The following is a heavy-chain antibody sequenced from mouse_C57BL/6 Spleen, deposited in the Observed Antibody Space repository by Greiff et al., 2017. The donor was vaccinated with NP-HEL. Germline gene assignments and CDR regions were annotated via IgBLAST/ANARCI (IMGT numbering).Heavy chain of an antibody. CDR1: GFTFTDYY. CDR3: ARKTGTSYWYFDV. V-gene: IGHV7-3*01. D-gene: IGHD4-1*01. Sequence: EVNVVESGGGLVQPGGSLSLSCAASGFTFTDYYMSWVRQPPGKALEWLGFIRNKANGYTTEYSASVKGRFTISRDNSQSILYLQMNALRAEDSATYYCARKTGTSYWYFDVWGTGTTVTVSS. J-gene: IGHJ1*03. CDR2: IRNKANGYTT.